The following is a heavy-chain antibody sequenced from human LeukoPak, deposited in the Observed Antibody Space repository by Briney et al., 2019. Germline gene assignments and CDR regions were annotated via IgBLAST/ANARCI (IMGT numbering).Heavy chain of an antibody. CDR2: IYPGDSDT. CDR1: GYSFTSYW. J-gene: IGHJ4*02. D-gene: IGHD6-13*01. CDR3: ARRSRIAAAGTVLDY. V-gene: IGHV5-51*01. Sequence: GESLKISCKGSGYSFTSYWIGWVRQMPGKGLEWMGIIYPGDSDTRYSTSFQGQVTISADKSISTAYLQWSSLKASDTAMYYCARRSRIAAAGTVLDYWGQGTLVTVSS.